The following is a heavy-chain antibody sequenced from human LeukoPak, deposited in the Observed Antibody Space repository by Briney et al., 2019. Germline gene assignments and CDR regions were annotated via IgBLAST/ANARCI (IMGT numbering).Heavy chain of an antibody. CDR1: GGSISSGHYY. Sequence: SQTLSLTCTVSGGSISSGHYYWTWIRQHPGKGLEWIGYIYYRGNTYSNPSLTGRLTISVDTSKNQFSLRLSSVTAADTAAYYCARSSVTADDFYYYYMDVWGKGTTVTVSS. D-gene: IGHD1-20*01. J-gene: IGHJ6*03. V-gene: IGHV4-31*03. CDR3: ARSSVTADDFYYYYMDV. CDR2: IYYRGNT.